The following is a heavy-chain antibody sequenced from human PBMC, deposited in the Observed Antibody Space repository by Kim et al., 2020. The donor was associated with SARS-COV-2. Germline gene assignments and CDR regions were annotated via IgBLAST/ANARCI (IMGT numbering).Heavy chain of an antibody. V-gene: IGHV3-30-3*01. D-gene: IGHD3-22*01. CDR2: ISYDGSNK. Sequence: GGSLRHSCAASGFTFSSYAMHWVRQAPGKGLEWVAVISYDGSNKYYADSVKGRFTISRDNSKNTLYLQMNSLRAEDTAVYYCARNYYDSSGYQLAYYYYGMDVWGQGTTVTVAS. CDR1: GFTFSSYA. CDR3: ARNYYDSSGYQLAYYYYGMDV. J-gene: IGHJ6*02.